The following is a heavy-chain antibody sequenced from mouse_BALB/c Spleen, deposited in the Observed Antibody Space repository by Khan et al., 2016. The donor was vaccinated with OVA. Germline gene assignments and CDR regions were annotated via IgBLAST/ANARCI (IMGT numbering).Heavy chain of an antibody. CDR3: ARALNSYGSWFAY. Sequence: QIQLVQSGPELKKPGETVKISCKASGYTFTNFGMNWVKQAPGKALKWMGWINTSTGEPTYADDFKGRFAFSLETSASTAYLQINNLKNEDMATYFCARALNSYGSWFAYWGQGTLVTVSA. V-gene: IGHV9-1*02. D-gene: IGHD1-1*01. CDR2: INTSTGEP. J-gene: IGHJ3*01. CDR1: GYTFTNFG.